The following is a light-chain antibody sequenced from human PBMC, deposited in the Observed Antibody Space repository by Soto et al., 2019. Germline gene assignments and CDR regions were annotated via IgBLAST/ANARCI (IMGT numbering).Light chain of an antibody. CDR1: QSVSSY. CDR2: GAS. Sequence: EIXLTQSPGTLSLSPGERATLSCRASQSVSSYLAWYQQKPGQAPRLLIYGASSRATGIPDRFSGSGSGTDFTLTIRRLEPEDFAVYYCQQYGSSPKTFGQGTKVEIK. CDR3: QQYGSSPKT. V-gene: IGKV3-20*01. J-gene: IGKJ1*01.